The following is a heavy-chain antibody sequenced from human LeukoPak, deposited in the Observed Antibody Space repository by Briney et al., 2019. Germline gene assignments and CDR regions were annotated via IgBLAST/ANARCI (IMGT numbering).Heavy chain of an antibody. CDR3: ARIGATRRFRRPGSFAMDV. Sequence: SGPALVKPTRTLTLTCTFSGFSLGTSGMSVNWIRQPPGKALEWLAVIDWDDDKSYRKSLKTRLTISKDTSKNQVVLTMTNMDPVDTATYYCARIGATRRFRRPGSFAMDVWGQGTTVTVSS. D-gene: IGHD1-1*01. CDR2: IDWDDDK. V-gene: IGHV2-70*01. CDR1: GFSLGTSGMS. J-gene: IGHJ6*02.